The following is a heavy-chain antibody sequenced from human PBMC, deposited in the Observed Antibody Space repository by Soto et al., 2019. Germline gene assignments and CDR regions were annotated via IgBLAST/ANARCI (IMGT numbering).Heavy chain of an antibody. D-gene: IGHD6-19*01. CDR2: ISSSGSTI. CDR3: ARGAVATAGDYYYYGMDV. V-gene: IGHV3-48*03. CDR1: GFTFSSYE. J-gene: IGHJ6*02. Sequence: GGSLRLSCAASGFTFSSYEMNWVRQAPGKGLEWVSYISSSGSTIYYADSVKGRFTISRDNAKNSLYLQMNSLRAEDTAVCYCARGAVATAGDYYYYGMDVWGQGTTVTVSS.